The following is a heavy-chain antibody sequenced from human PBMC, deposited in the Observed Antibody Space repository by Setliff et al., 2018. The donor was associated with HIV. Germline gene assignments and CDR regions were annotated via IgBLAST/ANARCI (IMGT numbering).Heavy chain of an antibody. Sequence: SETLSLTCTVSGGSISSYYWSWIRQPPGKGLEWIGYIYYSGSTSYSPSLKSRVTISVDTSKNQLSLRLRSVTAADTAVYYCARDRGGHYKGSYYYMDVWGKGTTVTVSS. CDR2: IYYSGST. D-gene: IGHD3-10*01. V-gene: IGHV4-59*12. J-gene: IGHJ6*03. CDR3: ARDRGGHYKGSYYYMDV. CDR1: GGSISSYY.